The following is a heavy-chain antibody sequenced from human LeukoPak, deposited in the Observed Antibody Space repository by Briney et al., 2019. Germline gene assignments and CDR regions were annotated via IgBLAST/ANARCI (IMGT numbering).Heavy chain of an antibody. J-gene: IGHJ4*02. CDR2: IRYDGSNK. Sequence: GGSLRLSCAASGFTFSSYGMRWVRQAPGKGLEWVAFIRYDGSNKYYADSVKGRFTISRDNSKNTLYLQMNSLRAEDTAVYYCAKEGFSGWYAIGYWGQGTLVTVSS. CDR3: AKEGFSGWYAIGY. D-gene: IGHD6-19*01. V-gene: IGHV3-30*02. CDR1: GFTFSSYG.